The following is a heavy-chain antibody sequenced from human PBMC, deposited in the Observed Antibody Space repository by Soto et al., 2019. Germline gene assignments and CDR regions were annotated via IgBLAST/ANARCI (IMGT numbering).Heavy chain of an antibody. CDR3: ARRGGSSSGYYYYAMDG. Sequence: PSETLSLTCSVSSDSMNSCGYYWSWIRQHPGKGLEWIGYIYSNGDTYYNPSLKSRVTISVDTSKNQFSLNLTSVTAADTAVYYRARRGGSSSGYYYYAMDGWGQGTTVTVSS. J-gene: IGHJ6*02. CDR1: SDSMNSCGYY. D-gene: IGHD6-6*01. CDR2: IYSNGDT. V-gene: IGHV4-31*03.